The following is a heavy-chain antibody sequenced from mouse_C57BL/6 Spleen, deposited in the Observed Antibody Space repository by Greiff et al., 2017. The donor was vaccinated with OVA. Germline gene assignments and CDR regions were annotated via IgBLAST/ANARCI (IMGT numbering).Heavy chain of an antibody. J-gene: IGHJ1*03. V-gene: IGHV1-50*01. Sequence: VQLQQPGAELVKPGASVKLSCKASGYTFTSYWMQWVKQRPGQGLEWIGEIDPSDSYTNYNQKFKGKATLTVDTSSSTAYMQLSSLTSEDSAVYYCARVAYYYGSSYWYFDVWGTGTTVTVSS. CDR1: GYTFTSYW. D-gene: IGHD1-1*01. CDR2: IDPSDSYT. CDR3: ARVAYYYGSSYWYFDV.